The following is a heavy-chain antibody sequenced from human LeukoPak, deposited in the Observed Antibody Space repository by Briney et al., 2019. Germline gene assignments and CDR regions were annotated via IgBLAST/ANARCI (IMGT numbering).Heavy chain of an antibody. D-gene: IGHD4-17*01. J-gene: IGHJ4*02. CDR2: INAGNGNT. CDR1: GYTFTSYA. Sequence: ASVKVSCKASGYTFTSYAMHWVRQAPGQRLEWMGWINAGNGNTKYSQKFQGRVTITRDTTASTAYMELSSLRSEDTAVYYCARDPPYGSLFDYWGQGTLVTVSS. V-gene: IGHV1-3*01. CDR3: ARDPPYGSLFDY.